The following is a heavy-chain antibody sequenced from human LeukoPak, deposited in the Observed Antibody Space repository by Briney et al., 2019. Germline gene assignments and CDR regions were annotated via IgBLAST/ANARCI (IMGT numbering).Heavy chain of an antibody. Sequence: SETLSLTCTVSGYSISSGYYWGWIRQPPGKGLEWIGSIYHSGSTYYNPSLKSRVTISVDKSKNQFSLKLSSVTAADTAVYYCARDVSQVVVDGAFDIWGQGTMVTVSS. CDR3: ARDVSQVVVDGAFDI. CDR1: GYSISSGYY. D-gene: IGHD2-15*01. J-gene: IGHJ3*02. CDR2: IYHSGST. V-gene: IGHV4-38-2*02.